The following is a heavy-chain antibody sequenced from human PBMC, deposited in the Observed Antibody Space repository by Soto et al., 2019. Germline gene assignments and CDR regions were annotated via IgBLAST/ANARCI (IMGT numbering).Heavy chain of an antibody. J-gene: IGHJ4*02. Sequence: GGSLRLSCAASGFTFDDYGMSWVRQAPGKGLEWVSGINGSGGSTYYADSLKGRFTISRDNSKNTLYLQMNSLRAEVTAVYYCARILNWDFDXWGQGTLVTVSS. CDR3: ARILNWDFDX. D-gene: IGHD2-8*02. CDR1: GFTFDDYG. V-gene: IGHV3-23*01. CDR2: INGSGGST.